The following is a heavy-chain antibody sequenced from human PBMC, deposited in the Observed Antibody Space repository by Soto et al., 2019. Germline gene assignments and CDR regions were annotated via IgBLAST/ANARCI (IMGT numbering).Heavy chain of an antibody. Sequence: GGSLRLSCAASGFTFSDYWMGWVRQAPGKGLEWVANIQQDGSAKNYVGSVMGRFAVSRDNAKNSLYLQMNNLRAEDTAVYYCVREWSYWGQGILVTVSS. D-gene: IGHD2-15*01. V-gene: IGHV3-7*01. CDR1: GFTFSDYW. J-gene: IGHJ4*02. CDR2: IQQDGSAK. CDR3: VREWSY.